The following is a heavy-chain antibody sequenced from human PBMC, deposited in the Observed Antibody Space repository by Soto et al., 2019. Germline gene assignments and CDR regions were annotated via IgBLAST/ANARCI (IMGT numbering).Heavy chain of an antibody. V-gene: IGHV3-23*01. CDR3: AKSRGDSWTTYFFDY. D-gene: IGHD4-4*01. CDR1: GFTFSSYS. J-gene: IGHJ4*02. CDR2: LSGSGQTT. Sequence: EVQLLESGGGSVQPGGSLMLSCAASGFTFSSYSLSWLRQAPGKGLEWVSGLSGSGQTTHYKDSVKGRFTISRDNFRNTLYRQVNSLRAEDTAIYFCAKSRGDSWTTYFFDYWGQGALVTVSS.